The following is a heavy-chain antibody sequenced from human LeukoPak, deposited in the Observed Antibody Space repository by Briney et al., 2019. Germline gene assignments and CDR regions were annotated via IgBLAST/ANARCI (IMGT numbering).Heavy chain of an antibody. J-gene: IGHJ4*02. CDR3: AKDQGDGYNFWDY. Sequence: SGGSLRLSCAASGFTFGTYSMNWVRQAPGKGLEWVSSISSYSSYIYYADSVKGRFTISRDNARTSLYLQMNSLRAEDTAVYYCAKDQGDGYNFWDYWGQGTLVTVSS. CDR2: ISSYSSYI. CDR1: GFTFGTYS. D-gene: IGHD5-24*01. V-gene: IGHV3-21*01.